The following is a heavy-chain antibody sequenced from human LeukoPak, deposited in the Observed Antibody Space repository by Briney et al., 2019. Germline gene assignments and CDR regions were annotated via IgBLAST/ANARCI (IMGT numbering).Heavy chain of an antibody. Sequence: SETLSLTCAVYGGSFSGYYWSWIRQPPGKGLEWIGYIYYSGTTSYSPSLKSRVTISVDTSKNQFSLKLSSVTAADTAVYYCARSRSSGYYSDYWGQGTLVTVSS. V-gene: IGHV4-59*01. J-gene: IGHJ4*02. D-gene: IGHD3-22*01. CDR2: IYYSGTT. CDR1: GGSFSGYY. CDR3: ARSRSSGYYSDY.